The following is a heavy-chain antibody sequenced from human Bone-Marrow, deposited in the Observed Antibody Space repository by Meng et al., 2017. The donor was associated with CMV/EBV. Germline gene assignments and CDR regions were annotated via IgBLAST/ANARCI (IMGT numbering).Heavy chain of an antibody. CDR3: AREAVYCSSTSCYQDGMDV. CDR2: ISGTGGST. J-gene: IGHJ6*02. D-gene: IGHD2-2*01. Sequence: GESLKISCAASGFTFSSYAMSWVRQAPGKGLEWVSAISGTGGSTYYGDSVKGRFTISRDNSKNTLYLQMNSLRAEDTAVYYCAREAVYCSSTSCYQDGMDVWGQGTTVTVSS. V-gene: IGHV3-23*01. CDR1: GFTFSSYA.